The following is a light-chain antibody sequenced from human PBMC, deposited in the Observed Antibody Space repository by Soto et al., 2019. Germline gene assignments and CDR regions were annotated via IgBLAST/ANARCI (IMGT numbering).Light chain of an antibody. Sequence: IVMTQSPATLSVSPGERATLSCRASQSVSSNLAWYQQKPGQAPRPLIYDASTRATGVPARFSGSGSGTEFTLTISSLQSEDFAVYYCQQYNNWPPITFGQGTRLDSK. CDR2: DAS. V-gene: IGKV3-15*01. J-gene: IGKJ5*01. CDR1: QSVSSN. CDR3: QQYNNWPPIT.